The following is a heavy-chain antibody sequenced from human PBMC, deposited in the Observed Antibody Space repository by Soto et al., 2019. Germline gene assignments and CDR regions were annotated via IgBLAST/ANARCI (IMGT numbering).Heavy chain of an antibody. Sequence: SETLSLTCTVSGGSISSGDYYWSWIRQPPGKGLEWIGYIYYSGSTYYNPSLKSRVTISVDTSKNQFSLKLSSVTAADTAVYYCARERYNWKRAPPYYYYYGMDVWGQGTTVTVS. J-gene: IGHJ6*02. CDR2: IYYSGST. CDR1: GGSISSGDYY. D-gene: IGHD1-20*01. CDR3: ARERYNWKRAPPYYYYYGMDV. V-gene: IGHV4-30-4*01.